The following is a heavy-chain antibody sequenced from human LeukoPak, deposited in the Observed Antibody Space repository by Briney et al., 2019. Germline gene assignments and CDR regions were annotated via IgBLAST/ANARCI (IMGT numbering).Heavy chain of an antibody. CDR2: IYYSGST. V-gene: IGHV4-59*01. Sequence: SETLSLTCAVYGGSFSGYYWSWLRQPPGKGLEWLGYIYYSGSTNYNPSLKSRVTISVDTSKNQFSLKLSSVTAADTAVYYCAREYSSSWYYYYYGMDVWGQGTTVTVSS. CDR3: AREYSSSWYYYYYGMDV. J-gene: IGHJ6*02. CDR1: GGSFSGYY. D-gene: IGHD6-13*01.